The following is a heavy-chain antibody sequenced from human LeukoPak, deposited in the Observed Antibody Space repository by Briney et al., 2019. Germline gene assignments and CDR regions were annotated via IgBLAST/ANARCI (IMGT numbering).Heavy chain of an antibody. D-gene: IGHD3-22*01. J-gene: IGHJ4*02. CDR2: ISYDGSNK. V-gene: IGHV3-30-3*01. Sequence: GSLRLSCAASGFTFSSYAMHWVRQAPGKGLEWVAVISYDGSNKYYADSVKGRFTISRDNSKNTLYLQMNSLRAEDTAVYYCASLQRSMIVGWGQGTLVTVSS. CDR3: ASLQRSMIVG. CDR1: GFTFSSYA.